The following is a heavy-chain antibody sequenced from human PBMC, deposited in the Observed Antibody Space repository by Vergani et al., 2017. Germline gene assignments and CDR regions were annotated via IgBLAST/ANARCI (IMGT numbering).Heavy chain of an antibody. CDR1: GFTFNSYA. CDR2: INHNGGST. V-gene: IGHV3-23*01. D-gene: IGHD2-2*01. CDR3: AKGWGSTSCPYGGGAFDV. Sequence: QLLESGGGLIQPGGSLRLSCAASGFTFNSYAMTWVRQAPGKGLEGGSGINHNGGSTYYADSVKGLFTISRDNSKNTLYLQMTDLRAEDTATYYCAKGWGSTSCPYGGGAFDVWGHGTMVTVSS. J-gene: IGHJ3*01.